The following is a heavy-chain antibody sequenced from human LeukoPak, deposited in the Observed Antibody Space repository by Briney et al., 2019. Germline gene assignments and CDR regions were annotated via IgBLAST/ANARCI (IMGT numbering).Heavy chain of an antibody. J-gene: IGHJ4*02. CDR3: ARGENTATAFDY. D-gene: IGHD5-18*01. CDR2: IIPIFGTA. V-gene: IGHV1-69*13. CDR1: GGTFSSYA. Sequence: ASVKVSCKASGGTFSSYAISWVRQAPGQGLEWMGGIIPIFGTANYAQKFQGRVTITADESTSTAYMELSSLRSEDTAVYYCARGENTATAFDYWGQGTLVTVSS.